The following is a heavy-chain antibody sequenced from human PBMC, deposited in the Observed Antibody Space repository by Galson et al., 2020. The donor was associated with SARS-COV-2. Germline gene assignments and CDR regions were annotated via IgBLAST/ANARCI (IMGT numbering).Heavy chain of an antibody. CDR1: GYTFASYD. CDR2: MNPNSGNT. D-gene: IGHD3-22*01. V-gene: IGHV1-8*01. J-gene: IGHJ4*02. CDR3: ARRSDYFDSSSYFY. Sequence: ASVKVSCKASGYTFASYDINWVRQATGQGLEWMGWMNPNSGNTGYAQKFQGRVTMTRDTSINTAYMELSSLRSEDTVVYYCARRSDYFDSSSYFYWGQGTLVTVSP.